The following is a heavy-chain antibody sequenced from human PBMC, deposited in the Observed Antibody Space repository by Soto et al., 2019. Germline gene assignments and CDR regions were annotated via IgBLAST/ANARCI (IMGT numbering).Heavy chain of an antibody. J-gene: IGHJ6*02. Sequence: PRWSLRLSCAGSGFTFGTYSMNWVRQAAGKGLEWIAYISYDSDTIQYADSVKGRFTISRDNAKNSLYLQMNSLRDEDTAVYYCARLYYDYVWGQGTTVTVS. CDR1: GFTFGTYS. D-gene: IGHD3-3*01. V-gene: IGHV3-48*02. CDR2: ISYDSDTI. CDR3: ARLYYDYV.